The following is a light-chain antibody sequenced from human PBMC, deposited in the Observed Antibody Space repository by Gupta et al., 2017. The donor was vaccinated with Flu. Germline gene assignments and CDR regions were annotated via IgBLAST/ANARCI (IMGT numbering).Light chain of an antibody. CDR3: CSYAGTFTFV. V-gene: IGLV2-11*01. Sequence: SDAISCTGTTSDVGNYDYVSWYQQHPGKAPKLMIYGVTERPSGVPDRFSGSKSGNTASLTISGLQAEDEAFYYCCSYAGTFTFVFGGGTRLTVL. J-gene: IGLJ2*01. CDR2: GVT. CDR1: TSDVGNYDY.